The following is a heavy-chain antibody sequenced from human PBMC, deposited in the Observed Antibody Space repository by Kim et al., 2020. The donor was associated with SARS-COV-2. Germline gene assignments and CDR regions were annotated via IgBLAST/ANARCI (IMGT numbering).Heavy chain of an antibody. D-gene: IGHD4-17*01. J-gene: IGHJ6*02. CDR3: ARDNHWATVTTKRRHYYYYGMDF. CDR2: ISNDGSNK. CDR1: GFTFSSYA. Sequence: GGSLRLSCAASGFTFSSYAMHWVRQAPGKGLEWVAVISNDGSNKYYADSVKGRFTISRDNSKNTLYLQMNSLRAEDTAVYYCARDNHWATVTTKRRHYYYYGMDFWGQGTTVTVSS. V-gene: IGHV3-30*04.